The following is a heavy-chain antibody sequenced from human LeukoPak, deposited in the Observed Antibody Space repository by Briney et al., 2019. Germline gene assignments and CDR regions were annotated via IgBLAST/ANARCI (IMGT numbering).Heavy chain of an antibody. J-gene: IGHJ5*02. CDR1: GYTFTSYG. CDR2: IIPIFGTA. CDR3: ARDAWGRTVTTPLRWWNWFDP. D-gene: IGHD4-17*01. V-gene: IGHV1-69*13. Sequence: ASVKVSCKASGYTFTSYGISWVRQAPGQGLEWMGGIIPIFGTANYAQKFQGRVTITADESTSTAYMELSSLRSEDTAVYYCARDAWGRTVTTPLRWWNWFDPWGQGTLVTVSS.